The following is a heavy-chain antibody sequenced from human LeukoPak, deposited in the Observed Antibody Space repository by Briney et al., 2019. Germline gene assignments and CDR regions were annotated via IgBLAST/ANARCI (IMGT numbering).Heavy chain of an antibody. CDR3: ARGSDETGGYLNYFDY. J-gene: IGHJ4*02. V-gene: IGHV4-30-4*01. CDR1: GGSISSGDYY. D-gene: IGHD7-27*01. Sequence: SETLSLTCTVSGGSISSGDYYWSWIRQPPGKGLEWIGYIYYSGSTYYNPSVKSRVTISVDTSKNQFSLKLSSVTAADTAVYYCARGSDETGGYLNYFDYWGQGTLVTVSS. CDR2: IYYSGST.